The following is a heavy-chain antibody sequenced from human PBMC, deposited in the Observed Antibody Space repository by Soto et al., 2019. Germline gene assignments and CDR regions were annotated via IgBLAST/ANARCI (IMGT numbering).Heavy chain of an antibody. D-gene: IGHD3-3*01. Sequence: LSLTCAVYGGSFSGYYWSWIRQPPGKGLEWIGEINHSGSTNYNPSLKSRVTISVDTSKNQFSLKLSSVTAADTAVYYCARHRRITIIPWFDPWGQGTLVTVSS. CDR3: ARHRRITIIPWFDP. J-gene: IGHJ5*02. V-gene: IGHV4-34*01. CDR2: INHSGST. CDR1: GGSFSGYY.